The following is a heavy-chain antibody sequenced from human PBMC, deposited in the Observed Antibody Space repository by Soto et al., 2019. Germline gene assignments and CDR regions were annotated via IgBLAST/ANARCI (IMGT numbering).Heavy chain of an antibody. CDR2: IYTNGDT. V-gene: IGHV4-4*07. CDR1: GGSITSYY. J-gene: IGHJ4*02. D-gene: IGHD3-10*01. CDR3: ARDYYGSGSRFDY. Sequence: QVQLQESGPGLVKPSETLSLTCTVSGGSITSYYWSWIRQPAGKGLEWIGRIYTNGDTTYNPSLKIRVTMSVDRSKNQFSLNLSSVTAADTAVYYCARDYYGSGSRFDYWGQGTLVTVSS.